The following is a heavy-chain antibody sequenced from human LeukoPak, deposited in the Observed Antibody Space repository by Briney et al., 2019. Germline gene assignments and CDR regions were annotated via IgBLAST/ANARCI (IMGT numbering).Heavy chain of an antibody. V-gene: IGHV3-23*01. D-gene: IGHD2-2*01. CDR3: AKDSLAYCTSSSCFDFDF. Sequence: GGSLRLSCAASGFTFNSYAMSWVRQAPGKGLKWDSGISVAGSKRHYADSVKGRFTISRDNSKNTLYLQMNSLRAEDTALYYCAKDSLAYCTSSSCFDFDFWGQGALVTVSS. CDR2: ISVAGSKR. J-gene: IGHJ4*02. CDR1: GFTFNSYA.